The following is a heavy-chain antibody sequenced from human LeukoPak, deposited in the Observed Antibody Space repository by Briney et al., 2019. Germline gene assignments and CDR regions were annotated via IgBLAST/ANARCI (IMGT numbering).Heavy chain of an antibody. D-gene: IGHD3-10*01. CDR1: GGSISSYY. CDR2: IYYSGST. CDR3: ARETTMVPGDY. Sequence: SETLSLTCTVSGGSISSYYWSWIRQPPGKGLEWVGYIYYSGSTNYHPSLKSRVTISVATSKNQFSLKLSSVTAADTAVYYCARETTMVPGDYWGQGTLVTVSS. V-gene: IGHV4-59*01. J-gene: IGHJ4*02.